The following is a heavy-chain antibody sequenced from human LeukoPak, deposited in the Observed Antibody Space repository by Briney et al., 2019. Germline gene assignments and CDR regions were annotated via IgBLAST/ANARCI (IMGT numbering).Heavy chain of an antibody. D-gene: IGHD6-13*01. J-gene: IGHJ5*02. CDR2: ISAYNGNT. Sequence: ASVKVSRKASGYTFISYDISWVRQAPGQGLEWMGWISAYNGNTNYAQKLQGRVTMTTDTSTSTAYMELRSLRSDDTAVYYCARYSSSWYWFDPWGQGTLVTVSS. V-gene: IGHV1-18*01. CDR1: GYTFISYD. CDR3: ARYSSSWYWFDP.